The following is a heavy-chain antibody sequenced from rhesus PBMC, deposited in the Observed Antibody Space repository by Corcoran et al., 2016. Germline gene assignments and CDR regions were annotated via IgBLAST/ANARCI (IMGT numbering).Heavy chain of an antibody. J-gene: IGHJ4*01. CDR2: IDGNISGT. Sequence: QLQLQESGPGLVKPSETLSLTCAVSGGSISGYSWSWIRQPPGTGLEWIGNIDGNISGTNYNPSLKSRVTISKDTSKNQFSLKLRSVTAADTAVYYCARLRQYYFDYWGQGVLVTVSS. CDR3: ARLRQYYFDY. V-gene: IGHV4-81*01. CDR1: GGSISGYS. D-gene: IGHD6-25*01.